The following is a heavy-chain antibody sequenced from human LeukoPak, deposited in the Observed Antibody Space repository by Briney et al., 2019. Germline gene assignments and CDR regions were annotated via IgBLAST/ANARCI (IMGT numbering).Heavy chain of an antibody. V-gene: IGHV3-11*04. Sequence: GGSLRLSCAASGFTLSDYYMSWIRQAPGKGLEWVSYISDSGNTIHHATSVKGRFTISRDNAKNSLYLQTNSLRAEDTAVYYCARLRSEDDSTVDCWGQGTLVTVSS. J-gene: IGHJ4*02. CDR3: ARLRSEDDSTVDC. CDR1: GFTLSDYY. CDR2: ISDSGNTI. D-gene: IGHD2-15*01.